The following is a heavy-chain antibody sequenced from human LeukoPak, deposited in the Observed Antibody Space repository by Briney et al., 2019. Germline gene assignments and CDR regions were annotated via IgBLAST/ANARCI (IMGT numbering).Heavy chain of an antibody. V-gene: IGHV3-53*01. CDR1: GFTVSSNY. D-gene: IGHD2-15*01. J-gene: IGHJ6*03. Sequence: PGGSLRLSCAASGFTVSSNYMSWVRQAPGKGLEWVSVIYSGGSTYYADSVKGRFTISRDNSKNTLYLQMNSLRAEDTAVYYCARVDVGGYCSGGGCYPGDGYYYYMDVWGKGTTVTVSS. CDR3: ARVDVGGYCSGGGCYPGDGYYYYMDV. CDR2: IYSGGST.